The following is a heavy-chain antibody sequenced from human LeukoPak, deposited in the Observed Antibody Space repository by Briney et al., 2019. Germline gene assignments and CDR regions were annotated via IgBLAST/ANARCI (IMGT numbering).Heavy chain of an antibody. Sequence: GGSLRLSCAASGFTFSTYWMTWVRQAPGKGLEWVANIKQDGSEKYYVDSVKGRFTISRDNAKNSLYLQMNSLRAEDTAVYYCVRDLVYGMDVWGQGTTVTVSS. CDR2: IKQDGSEK. V-gene: IGHV3-7*05. D-gene: IGHD6-6*01. J-gene: IGHJ6*02. CDR3: VRDLVYGMDV. CDR1: GFTFSTYW.